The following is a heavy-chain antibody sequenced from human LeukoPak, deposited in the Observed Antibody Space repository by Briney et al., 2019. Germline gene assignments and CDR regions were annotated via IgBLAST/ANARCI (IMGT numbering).Heavy chain of an antibody. D-gene: IGHD3-10*01. CDR2: MSYDGSDK. J-gene: IGHJ3*02. CDR3: ARDGVGVIPHDAFDI. Sequence: SCKASGGTFSSYAISWVRQAPGQGLEWVAVMSYDGSDKYYADSVKGRFTISRDNSKNTLYLQMNSLRAEDTALYYCARDGVGVIPHDAFDIWGQGTMVTVSS. V-gene: IGHV3-30*16. CDR1: GGTFSSYA.